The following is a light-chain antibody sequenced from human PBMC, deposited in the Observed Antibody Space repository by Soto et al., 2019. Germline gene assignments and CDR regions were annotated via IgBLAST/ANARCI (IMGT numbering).Light chain of an antibody. CDR2: DVS. V-gene: IGLV2-14*01. CDR1: SSDVGGYNY. Sequence: QSALTQPASVSGSPGQSITISCTGTSSDVGGYNYVSWYQQHPGKAPKLMIYDVSNRPSGVSNRFSGSKSGNTASLTISGLQGEDEADYYCSSYTSGSFVVLGGGTKVTVL. CDR3: SSYTSGSFVV. J-gene: IGLJ2*01.